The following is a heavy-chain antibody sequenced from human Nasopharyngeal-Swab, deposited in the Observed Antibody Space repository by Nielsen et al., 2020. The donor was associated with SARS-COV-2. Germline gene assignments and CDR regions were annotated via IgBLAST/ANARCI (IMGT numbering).Heavy chain of an antibody. Sequence: WCGQTPGKELEWIGEINHSGSTNYNPSLKSRVTISVDTSKNQFSLKLSSVTAADTAVYYCARGNRGYSGEINRFDPWGQGTLVTVSS. D-gene: IGHD5-12*01. J-gene: IGHJ5*02. CDR3: ARGNRGYSGEINRFDP. CDR2: INHSGST. V-gene: IGHV4-34*01.